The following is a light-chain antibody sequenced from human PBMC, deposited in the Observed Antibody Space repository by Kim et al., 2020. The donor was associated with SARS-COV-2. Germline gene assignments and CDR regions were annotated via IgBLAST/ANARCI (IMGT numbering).Light chain of an antibody. CDR3: HQYNGWPPVET. CDR2: GAS. V-gene: IGKV3-15*01. CDR1: ESISNN. J-gene: IGKJ2*01. Sequence: EIVMTQSPATLSVSPGERATLSCRASESISNNLAWYQHKPGQAPRLLIYGASTRATGIPARFSGSGSGTDFTLTVSSLQSEDFAVYYCHQYNGWPPVETFGQGTKLEI.